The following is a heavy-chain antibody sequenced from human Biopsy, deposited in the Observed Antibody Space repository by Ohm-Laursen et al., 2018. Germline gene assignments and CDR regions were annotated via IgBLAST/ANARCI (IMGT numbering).Heavy chain of an antibody. CDR1: GDSISTSTTYY. Sequence: GTLSLTCTVSGDSISTSTTYYWAWLRQPPGKGLEWIGSIYNSETTFYNPSLKSRVAISVDTSTNQFSLKVSSVTAADTVLYYCARHPTGFWFDPWGHGTLVTVSS. CDR3: ARHPTGFWFDP. CDR2: IYNSETT. J-gene: IGHJ5*02. V-gene: IGHV4-39*01.